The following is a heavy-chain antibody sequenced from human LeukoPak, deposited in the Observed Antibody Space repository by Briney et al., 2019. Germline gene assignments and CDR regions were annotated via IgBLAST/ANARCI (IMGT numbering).Heavy chain of an antibody. D-gene: IGHD6-19*01. Sequence: GGSLRLSCAASGFTFSSYAMSWVRQAPGKGLEWVSAISGSGGSTYYADSVKGRFTISRDNSKNTLFLQMNSLRAEDTAVYYCAREGRGSVADFYGMDVWGQGTTVTVS. CDR1: GFTFSSYA. V-gene: IGHV3-23*01. J-gene: IGHJ6*02. CDR3: AREGRGSVADFYGMDV. CDR2: ISGSGGST.